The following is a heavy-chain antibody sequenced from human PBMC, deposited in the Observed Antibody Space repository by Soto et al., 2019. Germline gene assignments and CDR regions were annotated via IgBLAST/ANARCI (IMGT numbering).Heavy chain of an antibody. CDR1: GGSVNSGSYY. CDR3: ARGDIAAAGTWRALNWSDP. J-gene: IGHJ5*02. Sequence: SETLSLTCTVSGGSVNSGSYYWSWIRQPPGKGLEWIGYVYYSGSTNYNPSLKSRVTISDDTSKNQISLKLSSVTAADTAMYYCARGDIAAAGTWRALNWSDPWGQGTPVTVSS. D-gene: IGHD6-13*01. V-gene: IGHV4-61*01. CDR2: VYYSGST.